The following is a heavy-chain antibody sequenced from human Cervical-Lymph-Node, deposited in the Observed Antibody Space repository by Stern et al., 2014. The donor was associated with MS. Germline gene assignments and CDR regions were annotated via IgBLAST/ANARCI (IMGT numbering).Heavy chain of an antibody. D-gene: IGHD2-15*01. Sequence: QVQLLQPGAEVKKPGSSMNVSCKTSGGTFSSSYAITWMRQAPGQGLEWMGRIIPLLGLANYAQKFQGRVIITADKSTSTTYMELSSLRSEDTAVYYCARGVVSNRAAATLHNLFDPWGQGTLVTVSS. CDR3: ARGVVSNRAAATLHNLFDP. CDR2: IIPLLGLA. V-gene: IGHV1-69*04. J-gene: IGHJ5*02. CDR1: GGTFSSSYA.